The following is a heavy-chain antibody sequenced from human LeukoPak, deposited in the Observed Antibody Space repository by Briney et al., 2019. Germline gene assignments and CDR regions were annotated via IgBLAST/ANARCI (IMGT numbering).Heavy chain of an antibody. J-gene: IGHJ4*02. CDR3: ARVYYYDSSGYIGY. CDR2: IGSSGSTI. V-gene: IGHV3-48*03. D-gene: IGHD3-22*01. CDR1: GFTFSTYE. Sequence: GGSLRLSCAASGFTFSTYEMNWVRQTPGKGLEWVSCIGSSGSTIYYADSVKGRFTISRDNGKNSLYLHMNSLRAEDTAVYYCARVYYYDSSGYIGYWGQGTLVTVSS.